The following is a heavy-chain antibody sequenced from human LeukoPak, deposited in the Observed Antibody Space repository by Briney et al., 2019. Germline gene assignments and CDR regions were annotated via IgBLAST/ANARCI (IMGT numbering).Heavy chain of an antibody. D-gene: IGHD1-26*01. J-gene: IGHJ6*02. CDR3: ARALVGATISYYYYYGMDV. CDR1: GYTFTSYG. Sequence: ASVKVSCKASGYTFTSYGISWVRQAPGQGLEWMGWISAYNGNTNYAQKLQGRVTMTTDTSTSTAYMELRSLRSDDTAVYYRARALVGATISYYYYYGMDVWGQGTTVTVSS. V-gene: IGHV1-18*01. CDR2: ISAYNGNT.